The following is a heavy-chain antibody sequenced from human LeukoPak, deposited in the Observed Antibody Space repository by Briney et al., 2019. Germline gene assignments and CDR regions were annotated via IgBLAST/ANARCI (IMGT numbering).Heavy chain of an antibody. CDR2: IKQDGSDK. V-gene: IGHV3-7*01. D-gene: IGHD3-3*01. CDR1: GFTFTKYW. Sequence: GDSLRLSCAASGFTFTKYWMTWVRQAPGEGLEWVGNIKQDGSDKNYMDSVKGRFTISRDNTKNSVYLQMSSLRAEDTAVYYCARGFSTRFLEWGPRFDPWGQGTLVTVSS. CDR3: ARGFSTRFLEWGPRFDP. J-gene: IGHJ5*02.